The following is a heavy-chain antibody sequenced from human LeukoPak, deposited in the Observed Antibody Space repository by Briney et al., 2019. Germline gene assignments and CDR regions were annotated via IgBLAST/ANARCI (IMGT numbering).Heavy chain of an antibody. V-gene: IGHV4-34*01. D-gene: IGHD4-17*01. CDR2: INHSGST. Sequence: SETLSLTCAVYGGSFRGYYWSWIRQPPGKGLEWIGEINHSGSTNYNPSLKSRVTISVDTSKNQFSLKLSSVTAADTAVYYCARAFLFYGDYGRLHFDYWGQGTLVTVSS. J-gene: IGHJ4*02. CDR3: ARAFLFYGDYGRLHFDY. CDR1: GGSFRGYY.